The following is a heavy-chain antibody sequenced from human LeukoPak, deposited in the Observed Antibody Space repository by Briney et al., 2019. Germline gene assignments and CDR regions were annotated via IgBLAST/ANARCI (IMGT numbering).Heavy chain of an antibody. J-gene: IGHJ4*02. CDR2: ISGSGGST. Sequence: GGSLRLSCAASGFTFSSYAMSWVRQAPGKGLEWVSAISGSGGSTYYADSVKGRFIISRDNSKNTLYLQMNSLRAEDTAVYYCAKGAVAGNQKPEGYWGQGTLVTVSS. CDR3: AKGAVAGNQKPEGY. V-gene: IGHV3-23*01. D-gene: IGHD6-19*01. CDR1: GFTFSSYA.